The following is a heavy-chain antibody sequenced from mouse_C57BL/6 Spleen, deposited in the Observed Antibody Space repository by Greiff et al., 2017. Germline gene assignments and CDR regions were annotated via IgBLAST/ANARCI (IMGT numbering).Heavy chain of an antibody. CDR3: ARSPITTVVATYYFDY. D-gene: IGHD1-1*01. Sequence: QVQLPQSGAELVRPGTSVKMSCKASGYTFTNYWIGWAKQRPGHGLEWIGDIYPGGGYTNYNEKFKGKATLTADKSSSTAYMQFSSLTSEDSAIYYCARSPITTVVATYYFDYWGQGTTLTVSS. J-gene: IGHJ2*01. CDR2: IYPGGGYT. CDR1: GYTFTNYW. V-gene: IGHV1-63*01.